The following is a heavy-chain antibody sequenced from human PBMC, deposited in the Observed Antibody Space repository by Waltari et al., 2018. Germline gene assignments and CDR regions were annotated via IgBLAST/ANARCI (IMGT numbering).Heavy chain of an antibody. D-gene: IGHD6-19*01. CDR2: INQSGST. CDR3: ATGGWYGMDV. J-gene: IGHJ6*02. CDR1: GGSFSGYY. Sequence: QVQLQQWGAGLLKPSETLSLTCAVHGGSFSGYYWSWTRPPPGKGLEWIGEINQSGSTNYNPSLKSRVTISVDTSKNQFSLKLSSVTAADTAVYYCATGGWYGMDVWGQGTTVTVSS. V-gene: IGHV4-34*01.